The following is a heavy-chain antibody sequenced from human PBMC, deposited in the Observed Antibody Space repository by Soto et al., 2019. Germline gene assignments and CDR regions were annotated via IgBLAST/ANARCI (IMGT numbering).Heavy chain of an antibody. CDR1: GESISSSSYY. V-gene: IGHV4-39*01. Sequence: SETLSLTCIVSGESISSSSYYWGWIRQPPGKGLEWIGSIYYSVRTYYNPSFKSRVTISIDTSKNQFSLKLSSVTATDPAVYYCARQRTTVVTQAYFDHWGQGALVTVSS. CDR2: IYYSVRT. CDR3: ARQRTTVVTQAYFDH. D-gene: IGHD2-21*02. J-gene: IGHJ4*02.